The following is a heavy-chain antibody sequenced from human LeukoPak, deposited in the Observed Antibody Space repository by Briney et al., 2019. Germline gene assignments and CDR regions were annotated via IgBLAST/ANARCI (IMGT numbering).Heavy chain of an antibody. CDR1: GGSISSGSYY. D-gene: IGHD6-13*01. CDR3: ARRNSSSWVPGAFDI. J-gene: IGHJ3*02. CDR2: IYTSGST. V-gene: IGHV4-61*02. Sequence: SETLSLTCTVSGGSISSGSYYWSWIRQPAGKGLERIGRIYTSGSTNYNPSLKGRVTISVDTSKNQFSLKLSSVTAADTAVYYCARRNSSSWVPGAFDIWGQGTMVTVSS.